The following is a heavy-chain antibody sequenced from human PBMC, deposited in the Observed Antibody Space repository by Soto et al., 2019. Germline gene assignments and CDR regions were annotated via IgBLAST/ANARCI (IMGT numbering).Heavy chain of an antibody. CDR3: ASTSGHYYDSSGYYPVLAFDY. Sequence: PGGSLRLSCAASGFTVSSNYMSWVRQAPGKGLEWVSVIYSGGSTYYADSVKGRFTISRDNSKNTLYLQMNSLRAEDTAVYYCASTSGHYYDSSGYYPVLAFDYWGQGTLVTVSS. J-gene: IGHJ4*02. CDR2: IYSGGST. CDR1: GFTVSSNY. V-gene: IGHV3-53*01. D-gene: IGHD3-22*01.